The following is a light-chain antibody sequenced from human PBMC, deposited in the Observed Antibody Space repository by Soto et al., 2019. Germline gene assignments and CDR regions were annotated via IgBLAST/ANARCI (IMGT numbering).Light chain of an antibody. CDR3: QQYNSYPWT. CDR2: DAS. J-gene: IGKJ1*01. Sequence: DIPMTQSPFTLSASVGDRVTLTCRASQSISSWLAWYQQKPGKAPKLLIYDASSLESGVPSRFSGSGSGTEFTLTISSLQPDDFATYYCQQYNSYPWTFGQGTKVDI. CDR1: QSISSW. V-gene: IGKV1-5*01.